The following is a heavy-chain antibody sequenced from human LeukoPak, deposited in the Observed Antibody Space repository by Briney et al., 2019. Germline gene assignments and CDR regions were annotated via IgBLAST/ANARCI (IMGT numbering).Heavy chain of an antibody. CDR2: ISSSSSYI. Sequence: GGSLRLSCAASGFTFSSYSMNWVRQAPGKGLEWVSSISSSSSYIYYADSVKGRFTISRDNAKNSLYLQMNSLRAEDTAVYYCATYHPNYYDSSGYYPYYYMDVWDKGTTVTVSS. CDR1: GFTFSSYS. V-gene: IGHV3-21*01. CDR3: ATYHPNYYDSSGYYPYYYMDV. D-gene: IGHD3-22*01. J-gene: IGHJ6*03.